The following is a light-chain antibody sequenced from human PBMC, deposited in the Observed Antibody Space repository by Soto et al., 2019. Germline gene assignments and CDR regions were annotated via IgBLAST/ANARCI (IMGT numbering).Light chain of an antibody. V-gene: IGKV3-11*01. CDR3: QQRGNWPVT. J-gene: IGKJ1*01. CDR2: DAS. CDR1: QSVGSY. Sequence: EIVLTQSPATLSLSPGERATLSCRASQSVGSYFAWYQQKPGQAPRLLIYDASNRATGIPPRFSGSGSGTEFTLPISSLEHDDFAVYYCQQRGNWPVTFGQGTRVDIK.